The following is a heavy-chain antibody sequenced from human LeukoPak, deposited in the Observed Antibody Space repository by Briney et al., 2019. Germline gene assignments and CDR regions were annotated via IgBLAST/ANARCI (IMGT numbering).Heavy chain of an antibody. D-gene: IGHD4/OR15-4a*01. CDR3: ASMVPTLRYFQH. J-gene: IGHJ1*01. Sequence: PGGSLRLSCAASGFTFSSYSMDWVRQAPGKGLEWVSSISSSSSYIYYGDSVKGRFTISRDNAKNSLYLQMNSLRAEDTAVYYCASMVPTLRYFQHWGQGTLVTVSS. CDR2: ISSSSSYI. CDR1: GFTFSSYS. V-gene: IGHV3-21*01.